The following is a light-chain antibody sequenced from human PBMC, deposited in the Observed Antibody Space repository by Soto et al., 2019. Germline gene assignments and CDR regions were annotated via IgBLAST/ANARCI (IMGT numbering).Light chain of an antibody. CDR2: GAS. J-gene: IGKJ4*01. V-gene: IGKV3-20*01. CDR1: HFVSFNY. Sequence: EIVLTQSPGTLSLSPGERDTLSCRASHFVSFNYLAWYQQKPGQASRLLIYGASSRATGIPDRFSGSGSGTDFTLTISRLEPEDFALYYCQQYGSFPLTFGGGTKVDIK. CDR3: QQYGSFPLT.